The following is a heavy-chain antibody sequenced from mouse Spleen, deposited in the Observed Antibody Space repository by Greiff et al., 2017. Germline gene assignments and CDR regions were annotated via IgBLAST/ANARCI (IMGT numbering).Heavy chain of an antibody. CDR2: IHPNSGST. CDR3: AVIYYDYDGTGY. J-gene: IGHJ3*02. D-gene: IGHD2-4*01. V-gene: IGHV1-64*01. Sequence: VQLQQPGAELVKPGASVKLSCKASGYTFTSYWMHWVKQRPGQGLEWIGMIHPNSGSTNYNEKFKSKATLTVDKSSSTAYMQLSSLTSEDSAVYYCAVIYYDYDGTGYWGQGTLVTVSA. CDR1: GYTFTSYW.